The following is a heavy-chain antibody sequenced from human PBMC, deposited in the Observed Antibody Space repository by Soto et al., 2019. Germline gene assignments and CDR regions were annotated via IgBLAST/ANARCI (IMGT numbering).Heavy chain of an antibody. J-gene: IGHJ6*02. D-gene: IGHD6-19*01. V-gene: IGHV1-69*01. CDR1: GGTFSSYA. Sequence: QVQLVQSGAEVKKPGSSVKVSCKASGGTFSSYAISWVRQAPGQGLEWMGGIIPIFGTANYAQKFQGRVTITADESTSKAYMELSSLSSEDTAVYYCERGIRIAVAGDYYYYGMDVWGQGTTVTVSS. CDR3: ERGIRIAVAGDYYYYGMDV. CDR2: IIPIFGTA.